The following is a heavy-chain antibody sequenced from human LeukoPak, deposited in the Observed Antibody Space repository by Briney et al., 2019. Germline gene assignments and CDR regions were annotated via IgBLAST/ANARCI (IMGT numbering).Heavy chain of an antibody. CDR3: AKEERLLGTTIIDY. V-gene: IGHV3-23*01. CDR2: IKGSGDT. Sequence: GGSLRLSCAASGFTFSTYAMSWVRQAPGRGLEWDSSIKGSGDTYYADSVKGRFTISRDNSKNTLYLQMNSLRAEDTAVYYCAKEERLLGTTIIDYWGQGTLVTVSS. J-gene: IGHJ4*02. D-gene: IGHD5-12*01. CDR1: GFTFSTYA.